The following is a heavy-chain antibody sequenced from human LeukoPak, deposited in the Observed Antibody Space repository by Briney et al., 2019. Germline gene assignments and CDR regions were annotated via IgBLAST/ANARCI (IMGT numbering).Heavy chain of an antibody. D-gene: IGHD3-16*01. J-gene: IGHJ4*02. Sequence: PGGSLRLSCAASGFTFSSYGMHWVRQAPGKGLEWVAVISYDGSNKYYADSVKGRFTISRDNAKNSLYLQMNSLRAEDTAVYYCARLGSTHGGWPFDYWGQGTLVTVSS. CDR1: GFTFSSYG. CDR2: ISYDGSNK. V-gene: IGHV3-30*03. CDR3: ARLGSTHGGWPFDY.